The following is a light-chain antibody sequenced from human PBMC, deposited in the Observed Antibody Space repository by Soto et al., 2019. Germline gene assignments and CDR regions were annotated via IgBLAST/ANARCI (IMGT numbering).Light chain of an antibody. Sequence: EIVLTQSPATLSLSPGERATLSCRASQSVSSYFAWYQQKPGQAPRLLIYDASNRATGIPARFSGSGSGTDFTLTISSLEPEDFAVYYCQQRSNWPPWTFGQGTQVDIK. CDR3: QQRSNWPPWT. V-gene: IGKV3-11*01. J-gene: IGKJ1*01. CDR2: DAS. CDR1: QSVSSY.